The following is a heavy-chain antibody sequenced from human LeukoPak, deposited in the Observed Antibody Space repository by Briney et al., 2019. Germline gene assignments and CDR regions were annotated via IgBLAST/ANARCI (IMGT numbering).Heavy chain of an antibody. J-gene: IGHJ4*02. CDR3: ARDVSQGSLGKDY. CDR2: INPNSGGT. Sequence: WASVKVSCEASGYTFTGYYMHWVRQAPGQGLEWMGRINPNSGGTNYAQKFQGRVTMTRDTSISTAYMELSRLRSDDTAVYYCARDVSQGSLGKDYWGQGTLVTVSS. V-gene: IGHV1-2*06. D-gene: IGHD2-8*01. CDR1: GYTFTGYY.